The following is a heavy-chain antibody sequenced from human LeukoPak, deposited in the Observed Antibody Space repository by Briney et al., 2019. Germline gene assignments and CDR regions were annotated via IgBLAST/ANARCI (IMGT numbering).Heavy chain of an antibody. Sequence: PSETLSLTCTVSGGSISSYYWSWIRQPPGNGLEWIGYIYYSGSTNYNPSLKSRVTISVDTSKNQFSLKLSSVTAADTAVYYCAREVIDTAMVILDYWGQGTLVTVSS. D-gene: IGHD5-18*01. CDR1: GGSISSYY. CDR2: IYYSGST. J-gene: IGHJ4*02. V-gene: IGHV4-59*01. CDR3: AREVIDTAMVILDY.